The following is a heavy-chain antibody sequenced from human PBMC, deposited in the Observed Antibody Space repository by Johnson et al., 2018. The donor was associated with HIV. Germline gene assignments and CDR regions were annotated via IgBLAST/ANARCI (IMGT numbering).Heavy chain of an antibody. CDR2: ISWNSGSI. CDR3: AKPTDLKPGIWNDAFDI. Sequence: VQLVESGGGLVQPGGSLRLSCAASGFTFSNAWMRWVRQAPGKGLEWVSGISWNSGSIGYADSVKGRFTISRDNSKNTRYLQMNSLRAEDTALYYCAKPTDLKPGIWNDAFDIWGQGTMVTVSS. J-gene: IGHJ3*02. D-gene: IGHD1-1*01. CDR1: GFTFSNAW. V-gene: IGHV3-9*01.